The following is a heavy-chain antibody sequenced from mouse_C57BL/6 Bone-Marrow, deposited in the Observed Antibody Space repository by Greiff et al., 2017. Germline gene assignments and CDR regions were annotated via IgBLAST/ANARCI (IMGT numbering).Heavy chain of an antibody. J-gene: IGHJ4*01. Sequence: VQLQQSGAELVKPGASVKISCKASGYAFSSYWMNWVKQRPGKGLEWIGQIYPGDGDTNYNGKFKGKATLTADKSSSTAYMQLSSLTSEDAAVYFCARRGTTDYAMGDWGQGTSVTVSS. CDR2: IYPGDGDT. V-gene: IGHV1-80*01. CDR3: ARRGTTDYAMGD. D-gene: IGHD1-1*01. CDR1: GYAFSSYW.